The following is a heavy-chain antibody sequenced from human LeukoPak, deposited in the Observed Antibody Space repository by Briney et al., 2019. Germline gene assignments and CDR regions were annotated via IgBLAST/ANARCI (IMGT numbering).Heavy chain of an antibody. CDR1: GFTFNSYG. D-gene: IGHD3-22*01. CDR3: ARRAGDYSHPYDY. CDR2: IRYDGSNK. J-gene: IGHJ4*02. V-gene: IGHV3-30*02. Sequence: GGSLRLSCAASGFTFNSYGMHWVRQAPGKGLEWVSFIRYDGSNKSYTDSVKGRFTISRDNSKNTLYLQMNSLRAEDTAVYYCARRAGDYSHPYDYWGQGILVTVSS.